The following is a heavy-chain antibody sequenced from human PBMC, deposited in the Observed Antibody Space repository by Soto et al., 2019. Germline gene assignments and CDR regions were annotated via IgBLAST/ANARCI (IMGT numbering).Heavy chain of an antibody. V-gene: IGHV3-23*01. CDR1: GFTFSSYA. J-gene: IGHJ1*01. D-gene: IGHD1-26*01. Sequence: GSLRLSCAASGFTFSSYAMSWVRQAPGKGLGWVSAISGSGGSTYYADSVKGRFTISRDNSKNTLYLQMNSLRAEDTAVYYCAKGSEWELLSAEYFQHWGQGTLVTVSS. CDR2: ISGSGGST. CDR3: AKGSEWELLSAEYFQH.